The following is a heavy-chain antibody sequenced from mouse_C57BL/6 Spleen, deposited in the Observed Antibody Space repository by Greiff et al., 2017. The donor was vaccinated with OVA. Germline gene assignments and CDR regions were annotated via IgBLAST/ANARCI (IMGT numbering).Heavy chain of an antibody. J-gene: IGHJ3*01. CDR1: GYTFTSYW. Sequence: QVQLQQPGAELVRPGSSVKLSCKASGYTFTSYWMHWVKQRPIQGLEWIGNIDPSDSETHYNQKFKDKATLTVDKSSSTAYMQLSSLTSEDSAAYYCARGYYGSSPFAYWGQGTLVTVSA. CDR2: IDPSDSET. CDR3: ARGYYGSSPFAY. D-gene: IGHD1-1*01. V-gene: IGHV1-52*01.